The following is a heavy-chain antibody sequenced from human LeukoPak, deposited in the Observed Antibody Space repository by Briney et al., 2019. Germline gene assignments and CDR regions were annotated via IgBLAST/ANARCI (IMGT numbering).Heavy chain of an antibody. J-gene: IGHJ4*02. Sequence: PGGSLRLSCAASGFTFSSYAMSWVRQAPGKGLEWVSTFSGSGGNTYYADSVKGRFTISRDNSKNTLYLQMNSLRAEDAAVYYCAKKYSSGWYSYFDYWGQGTLVTVSS. D-gene: IGHD6-19*01. CDR3: AKKYSSGWYSYFDY. CDR2: FSGSGGNT. V-gene: IGHV3-23*01. CDR1: GFTFSSYA.